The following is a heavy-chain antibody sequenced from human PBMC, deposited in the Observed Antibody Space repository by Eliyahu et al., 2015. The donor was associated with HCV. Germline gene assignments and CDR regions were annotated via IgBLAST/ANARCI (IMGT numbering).Heavy chain of an antibody. CDR2: INAGNGNT. Sequence: QVQLVQSGAEVKKPGASVKVSCKASGYTFTSYAMHWVRQAPGQRLEWMGWINAGNGNTKYSQKFQGRVTITRDTSASTAYMELSSLRSEDTAVYYCARAFGSSFEVGLVPDYWGQGTLVTVSS. V-gene: IGHV1-3*01. J-gene: IGHJ4*02. D-gene: IGHD3/OR15-3a*01. CDR3: ARAFGSSFEVGLVPDY. CDR1: GYTFTSYA.